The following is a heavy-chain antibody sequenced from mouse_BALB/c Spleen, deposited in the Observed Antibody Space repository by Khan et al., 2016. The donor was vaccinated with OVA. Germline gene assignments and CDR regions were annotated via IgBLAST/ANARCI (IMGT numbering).Heavy chain of an antibody. CDR2: IDPFSGGA. CDR1: GYSFTSYY. D-gene: IGHD2-2*01. J-gene: IGHJ3*01. CDR3: TRHGYVAWFTY. Sequence: VQLKQSGPELMKPGSSVKISCKASGYSFTSYYIHWVMQSHGKSLEWIGYIDPFSGGATYNQKFKGKATLTVDKSSSTAYIHLSNLTSEYSAVYFCTRHGYVAWFTYWGQGTLVTVSA. V-gene: IGHV1S135*01.